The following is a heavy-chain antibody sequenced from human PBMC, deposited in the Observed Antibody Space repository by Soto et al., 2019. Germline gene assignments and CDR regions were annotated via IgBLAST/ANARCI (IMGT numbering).Heavy chain of an antibody. V-gene: IGHV5-51*01. J-gene: IGHJ5*02. CDR1: GYSFTRYW. D-gene: IGHD1-26*01. Sequence: PGESLKISCKGSGYSFTRYWVGWVRQMPGKGLEWMGIIYPGDSDTRYSPSFQGQVTISADKSISTAYMELSSLRSEDTAVYYCATVGAPQDNWFDPWGQGTLVTVSS. CDR3: ATVGAPQDNWFDP. CDR2: IYPGDSDT.